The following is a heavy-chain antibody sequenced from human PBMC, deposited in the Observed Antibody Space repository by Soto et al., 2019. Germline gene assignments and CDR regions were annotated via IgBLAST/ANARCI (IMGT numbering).Heavy chain of an antibody. V-gene: IGHV1-69*13. CDR3: ARETGDMGPDHAFDI. J-gene: IGHJ3*02. CDR1: GYTFTSYY. Sequence: ASVKVSCKSSGYTFTSYYMHWVRQAPGQGLEWMGITNPIFGTANYAQKFQGRVTITADESTSTAYMELSSLRSEDTAVYYCARETGDMGPDHAFDIWGQGTMVTVSS. CDR2: TNPIFGTA. D-gene: IGHD2-15*01.